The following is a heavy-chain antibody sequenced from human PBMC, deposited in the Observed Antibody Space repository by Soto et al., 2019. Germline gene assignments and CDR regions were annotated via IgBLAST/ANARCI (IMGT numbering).Heavy chain of an antibody. J-gene: IGHJ4*02. CDR2: INHSGST. V-gene: IGHV4-34*01. D-gene: IGHD7-27*01. Sequence: PSETLSLTCAVYGGSFSCYYWSWIRQPPGKGLEWIGEINHSGSTNYNPSLKSRVTISVDTSKNQFSLKLSSVTAADMALYYCATVWGLAYIDSWGQGTQVTVSS. CDR1: GGSFSCYY. CDR3: ATVWGLAYIDS.